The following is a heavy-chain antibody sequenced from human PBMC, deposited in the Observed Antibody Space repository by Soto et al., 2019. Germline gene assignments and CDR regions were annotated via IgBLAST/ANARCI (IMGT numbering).Heavy chain of an antibody. V-gene: IGHV1-69*02. CDR2: IIPILGIA. D-gene: IGHD3-22*01. CDR1: GGTFSSYT. CDR3: ARAITMIDTFDY. J-gene: IGHJ4*02. Sequence: QVQLVQSGAEVKKPGSSVKVSCKASGGTFSSYTISWVRQAPGQGLEWMGRIIPILGIANYEQKFQGRVTITADKSTSTAYMELSSMRSEDTAVYYCARAITMIDTFDYWGQGTLVTVSS.